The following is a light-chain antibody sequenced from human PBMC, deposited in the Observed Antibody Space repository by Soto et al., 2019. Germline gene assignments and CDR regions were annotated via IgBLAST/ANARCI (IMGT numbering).Light chain of an antibody. V-gene: IGKV3-20*01. CDR2: GAS. CDR3: QHYNNWPQT. J-gene: IGKJ1*01. Sequence: EILLTQSAGTLSWSPGERATLSCGASQSVSSSYLAWYQQKPGQAPRLVIYGASSRATGIPDRFSGSGYGTDFTLTITSLQSDDFALYFCQHYNNWPQTFGQGTKVDIK. CDR1: QSVSSSY.